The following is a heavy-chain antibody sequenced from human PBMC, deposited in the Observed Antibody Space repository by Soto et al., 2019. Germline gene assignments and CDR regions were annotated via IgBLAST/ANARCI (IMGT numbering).Heavy chain of an antibody. CDR3: AMMRRYCSGGSCYAAYYYFDY. Sequence: LSLTCTVSGGSISSYYWSWIRQPPGKGMEWFVYFYYCCSTNYNPSLKSRVTISVDTSKYQFSLKLSSVTAADTAVYYCAMMRRYCSGGSCYAAYYYFDYWGQGTLVTVSS. V-gene: IGHV4-59*01. D-gene: IGHD2-15*01. J-gene: IGHJ4*02. CDR1: GGSISSYY. CDR2: FYYCCST.